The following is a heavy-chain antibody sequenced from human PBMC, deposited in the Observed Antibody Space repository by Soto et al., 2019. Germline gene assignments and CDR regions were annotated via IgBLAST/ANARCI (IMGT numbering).Heavy chain of an antibody. CDR1: GFIFSSHW. CDR3: VRIGQDYVSGDL. D-gene: IGHD4-17*01. Sequence: EAELVESGGGLVQPGGSLRLSCTASGFIFSSHWMHWVRQTPGKGLVWVSRICSDARSTIYADSVKGRFTISRDNANNILYLQTDSLRVEDTAVYFCVRIGQDYVSGDLWGQGTLVTVSS. V-gene: IGHV3-74*01. CDR2: ICSDARST. J-gene: IGHJ4*02.